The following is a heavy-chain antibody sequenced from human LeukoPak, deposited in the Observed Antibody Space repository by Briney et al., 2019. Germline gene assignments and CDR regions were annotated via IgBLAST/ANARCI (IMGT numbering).Heavy chain of an antibody. V-gene: IGHV3-48*03. D-gene: IGHD4-17*01. J-gene: IGHJ4*02. CDR3: ARMTTVTHY. CDR1: GFTFSNYE. CDR2: ISGSAATI. Sequence: GGSLRLSCAASGFTFSNYEMNWVRQAPAKGLEWVSFISGSAATIYYADSVQGRFTISRDNARNSLYLQMNSLRAEDTAVYYCARMTTVTHYWGQGTLVTVSS.